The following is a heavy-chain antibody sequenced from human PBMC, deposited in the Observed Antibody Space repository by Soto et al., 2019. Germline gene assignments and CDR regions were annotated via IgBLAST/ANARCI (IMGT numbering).Heavy chain of an antibody. CDR2: ISGSGGST. CDR1: GFTFSSYA. V-gene: IGHV3-23*01. Sequence: EVQLLESGGGLVQPGGSLRLSCAASGFTFSSYAMSWVRQAPGKGLEWVSAISGSGGSTYYADSVKGRFTISRDNSKNTLYLQMNSLRAEDTAVYYCAKHGIGTTKRLDSYFDLWGRGTLVTVSS. J-gene: IGHJ2*01. CDR3: AKHGIGTTKRLDSYFDL. D-gene: IGHD1-7*01.